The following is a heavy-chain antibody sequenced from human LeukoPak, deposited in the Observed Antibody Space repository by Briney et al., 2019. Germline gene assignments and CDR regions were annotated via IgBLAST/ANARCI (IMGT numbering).Heavy chain of an antibody. V-gene: IGHV3-74*01. J-gene: IGHJ4*02. Sequence: GGSLRLSCAASGFTFSSYWMHWVRQAPGKGLVWVSRIRGDGIETNYADSVKGRFTISRDNAKNTLFLQMNGLRAEDTAVYYCAREMEGDYGSGTFFDLWGQGNMVTVSS. CDR2: IRGDGIET. D-gene: IGHD3-10*01. CDR3: AREMEGDYGSGTFFDL. CDR1: GFTFSSYW.